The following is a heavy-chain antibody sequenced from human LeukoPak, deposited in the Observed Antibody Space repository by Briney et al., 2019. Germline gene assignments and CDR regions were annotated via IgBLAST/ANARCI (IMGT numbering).Heavy chain of an antibody. J-gene: IGHJ4*02. D-gene: IGHD1-26*01. CDR1: GFTVSSNY. Sequence: GGSLRLSCAASGFTVSSNYMSWVRQAPGKGLEWVSVTYSSGSTYYADSVKGRFTISRDNSKNTLDLQMNSLRAEDTAVYYCARDVYTGRHYLDYWGQGTLVTVSS. CDR2: TYSSGST. V-gene: IGHV3-53*01. CDR3: ARDVYTGRHYLDY.